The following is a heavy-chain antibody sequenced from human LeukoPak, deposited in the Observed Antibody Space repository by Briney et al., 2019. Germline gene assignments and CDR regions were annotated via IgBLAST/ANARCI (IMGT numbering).Heavy chain of an antibody. CDR2: IYYSGST. CDR3: ARVRRGYSYGYVYYYYYMDV. Sequence: SETLSLTCTVSGDSVNSGAYYWSWIRQPPGKGLEWIGYIYYSGSTNYNPSLKSRVTISVDTSKNQFSLKLSSVTAADTAVYYCARVRRGYSYGYVYYYYYMDVWGKWTTVTVSS. V-gene: IGHV4-61*08. D-gene: IGHD5-18*01. J-gene: IGHJ6*03. CDR1: GDSVNSGAYY.